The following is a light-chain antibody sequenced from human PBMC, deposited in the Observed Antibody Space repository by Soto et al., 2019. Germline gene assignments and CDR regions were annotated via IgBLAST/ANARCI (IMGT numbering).Light chain of an antibody. Sequence: EIVLTQSPGTLSLSPGERATLSCRASQSVSSSYLAWYQQKPGQAPRLLIYGASSRATGIPDRFSGSGSGIEFTLTISSLQSEDFAVYYCQQYNNWHPWTFSQGTKVEIK. V-gene: IGKV3-20*01. CDR1: QSVSSSY. J-gene: IGKJ1*01. CDR3: QQYNNWHPWT. CDR2: GAS.